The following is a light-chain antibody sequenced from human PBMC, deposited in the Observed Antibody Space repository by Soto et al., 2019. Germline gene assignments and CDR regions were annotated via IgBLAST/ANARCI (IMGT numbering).Light chain of an antibody. J-gene: IGKJ2*01. CDR1: HSVSSSD. Sequence: IVLPQPPGPLSLSPGDRATLSCRASHSVSSSDLAWYQQKPGQAPRLLIYGAATRATGSPYRFSGSGSGTDFTLTISRLEPEDFAVYYCQQYGGSPLYTVGQGIMLEIK. CDR2: GAA. V-gene: IGKV3-20*01. CDR3: QQYGGSPLYT.